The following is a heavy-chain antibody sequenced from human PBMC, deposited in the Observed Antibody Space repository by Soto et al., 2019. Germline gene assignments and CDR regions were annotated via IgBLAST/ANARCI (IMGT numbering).Heavy chain of an antibody. V-gene: IGHV1-58*01. J-gene: IGHJ4*02. CDR2: IVVGSGNT. Sequence: AASVKVSCKASGFTFSNSAVQWVRQARGQRLEWIGWIVVGSGNTNYAQKFQARVTITRDMSTTTAYMELSSLRSVDTAVYYCATDKGDSYGYGNYWGQGTLVTVSS. CDR3: ATDKGDSYGYGNY. CDR1: GFTFSNSA. D-gene: IGHD5-18*01.